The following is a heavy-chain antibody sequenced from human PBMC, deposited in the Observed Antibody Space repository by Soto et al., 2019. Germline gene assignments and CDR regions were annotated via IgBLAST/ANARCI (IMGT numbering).Heavy chain of an antibody. J-gene: IGHJ5*01. CDR2: ISAYDGKT. CDR1: GYNFNIYG. Sequence: SVKVSCKASGYNFNIYGINWVRQAPGQGIELMGWISAYDGKTTYAEKFQGRVTMTTDASTSTAYMELRSLRSDDTAVYYCASDSHDYWTSDLFDSWGQGSLVTGSS. V-gene: IGHV1-18*01. CDR3: ASDSHDYWTSDLFDS. D-gene: IGHD3-3*01.